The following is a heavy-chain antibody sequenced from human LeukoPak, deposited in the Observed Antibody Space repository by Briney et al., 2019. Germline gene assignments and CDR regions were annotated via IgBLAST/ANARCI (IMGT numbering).Heavy chain of an antibody. J-gene: IGHJ4*02. CDR1: GGTFTSYA. CDR3: ASGDVAAIAARPEAFDY. V-gene: IGHV1-69*04. D-gene: IGHD6-6*01. Sequence: SVKVSCKASGGTFTSYAISWVRQAPGQGLEWMGRIIPILGIANYAQKLQGRVTITADKSTSTAYMELSSLRSEDTAVYYCASGDVAAIAARPEAFDYWGQGTLVTVSS. CDR2: IIPILGIA.